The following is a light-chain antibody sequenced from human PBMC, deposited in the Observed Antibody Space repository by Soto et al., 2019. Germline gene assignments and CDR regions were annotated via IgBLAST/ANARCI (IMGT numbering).Light chain of an antibody. V-gene: IGLV2-14*01. J-gene: IGLJ1*01. CDR1: SSDVGGYNY. Sequence: QSALTQPASVSGSPGQSLTISCTGTSSDVGGYNYVSWYQQHPGKAPKLLICEVSYRPSGVSNRFSGPKSANTASLPISGLYTDDEADNTCRPYPTRNALCVFGTGPKVPDL. CDR3: RPYPTRNALCV. CDR2: EVS.